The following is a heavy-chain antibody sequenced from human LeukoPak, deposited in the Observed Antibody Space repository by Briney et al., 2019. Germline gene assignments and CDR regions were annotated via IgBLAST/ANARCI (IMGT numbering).Heavy chain of an antibody. CDR3: ARDYDSSGYYQVVDAFDI. D-gene: IGHD3-22*01. CDR1: GFTFSSYA. V-gene: IGHV3-23*01. Sequence: GGSLRLSCAASGFTFSSYAMSWVRQAPGKGLEGVSAISGSGGSTYYADSVKGRFTISRDNSKNTLYLQMNSLRAEDTAVYYCARDYDSSGYYQVVDAFDIWGQGTMVTVSS. J-gene: IGHJ3*02. CDR2: ISGSGGST.